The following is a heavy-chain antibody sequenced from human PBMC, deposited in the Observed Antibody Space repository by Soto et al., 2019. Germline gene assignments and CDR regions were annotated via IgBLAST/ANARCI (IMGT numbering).Heavy chain of an antibody. CDR3: ARTYYYDSSGYYPNAFDI. Sequence: SETLSLTCTVSGGYLSSYYWTWIRQSPGKGLEWIGNIYYSGRTNYNPSLRSRVIISLDMSKNQFFLKLRFVTTADTAVYYCARTYYYDSSGYYPNAFDIWGQGTMVTVS. V-gene: IGHV4-59*01. CDR1: GGYLSSYY. J-gene: IGHJ3*02. D-gene: IGHD3-22*01. CDR2: IYYSGRT.